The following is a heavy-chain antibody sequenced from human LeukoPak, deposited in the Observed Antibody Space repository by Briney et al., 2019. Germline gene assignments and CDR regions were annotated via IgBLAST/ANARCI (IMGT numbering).Heavy chain of an antibody. CDR2: IYYSGST. J-gene: IGHJ5*02. CDR3: ARQGGGWFDP. D-gene: IGHD3-16*01. CDR1: GGSISSSSYY. V-gene: IGHV4-39*01. Sequence: SETLSLTCTVSGGSISSSSYYWGWIRQPPGKGLEWIGSIYYSGSTYYNPSLKSRVTISVDTSKNRFSLKLSSVTAADTAVYYCARQGGGWFDPWGQGTLVTVSS.